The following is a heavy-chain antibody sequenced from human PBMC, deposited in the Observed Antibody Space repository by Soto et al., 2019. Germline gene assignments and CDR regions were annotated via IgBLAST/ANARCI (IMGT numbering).Heavy chain of an antibody. D-gene: IGHD6-19*01. CDR1: GYSFTIYW. V-gene: IGHV5-10-1*01. CDR3: ARRSSGWSAPYGMDV. CDR2: IDPSDSYT. Sequence: PGESLKISCNGSGYSFTIYWISWVRQMPGKGLEWMGRIDPSDSYTNYSPSFQGHVTISADKSISTAYLQWSSLKASDTAMYYCARRSSGWSAPYGMDVWRQGTTVTVSS. J-gene: IGHJ6*02.